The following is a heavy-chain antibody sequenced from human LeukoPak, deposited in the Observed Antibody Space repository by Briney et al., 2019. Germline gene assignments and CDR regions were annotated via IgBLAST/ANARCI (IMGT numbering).Heavy chain of an antibody. J-gene: IGHJ4*02. CDR3: ARDTAMVKFDQ. V-gene: IGHV7-4-1*02. CDR1: GYTFNRNA. CDR2: INTNTGNP. D-gene: IGHD5-18*01. Sequence: GASVKVSCKGSGYTFNRNAMNWVRQAPRQGLEWMGWINTNTGNPTYAQGFTGRFVFSLDTSVSTAYLQISSLKAEDTAVYYCARDTAMVKFDQWGQGTLVTVRS.